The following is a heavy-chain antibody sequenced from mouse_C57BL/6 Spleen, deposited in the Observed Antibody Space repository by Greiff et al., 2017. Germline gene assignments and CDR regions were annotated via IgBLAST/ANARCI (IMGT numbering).Heavy chain of an antibody. J-gene: IGHJ4*01. D-gene: IGHD1-1*01. CDR3: ARLLRSYYYAMDY. CDR1: GFSLTSYG. Sequence: QVQLQQSGPGLVQPSQSLSITCTASGFSLTSYGVHWVRQPPGKGLEWLGVIWSGGSTDSNAAFISRLSISKDNSKSQVFFKMNSLQADDTAIYYCARLLRSYYYAMDYWGQGTSVTVSS. CDR2: IWSGGST. V-gene: IGHV2-2*01.